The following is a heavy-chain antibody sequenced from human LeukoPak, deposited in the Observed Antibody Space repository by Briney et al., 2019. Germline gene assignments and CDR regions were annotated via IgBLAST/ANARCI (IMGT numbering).Heavy chain of an antibody. CDR3: ARVGTGDDWGHWYFDL. CDR1: GDFISSNNW. J-gene: IGHJ2*01. CDR2: IFHTGSS. V-gene: IGHV4-4*02. Sequence: SGTLSLTCDVSGDFISSNNWWTWVRQPPGKGLEWIGEIFHTGSSNHNPSLKSRVTISVDKSKNQFSLKLNSVTAADTAVYYCARVGTGDDWGHWYFDLWGRGTLVTVSS. D-gene: IGHD7-27*01.